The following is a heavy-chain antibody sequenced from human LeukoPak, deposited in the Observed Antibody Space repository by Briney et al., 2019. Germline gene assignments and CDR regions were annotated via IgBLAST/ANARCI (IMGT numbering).Heavy chain of an antibody. V-gene: IGHV1-2*02. Sequence: ASVKVSCKASGYTFTCYYMHWVRQAPGQGLEWMGWINPNSGGTNYAQKFQGRVTMTRDTSISTAYMELSRLRSDDTAVYYCARTSIYYYGMDVWGQGTTVTVSS. CDR2: INPNSGGT. CDR1: GYTFTCYY. J-gene: IGHJ6*02. D-gene: IGHD2-21*01. CDR3: ARTSIYYYGMDV.